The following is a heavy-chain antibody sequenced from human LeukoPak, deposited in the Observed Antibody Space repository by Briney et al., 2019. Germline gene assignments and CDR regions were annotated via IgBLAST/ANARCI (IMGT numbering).Heavy chain of an antibody. CDR3: AREVKQHPDYYFDY. V-gene: IGHV4-59*01. CDR1: GGSINNYY. CDR2: ISSSGST. Sequence: SETLSLTCTVSGGSINNYYWSWIRQPPGKGLEWIGYISSSGSTNYNPSLKSRVTISVDTSKNQFSLKMSSVTTADTAVYYCAREVKQHPDYYFDYWGQGTLVTGSS. J-gene: IGHJ4*02. D-gene: IGHD6-13*01.